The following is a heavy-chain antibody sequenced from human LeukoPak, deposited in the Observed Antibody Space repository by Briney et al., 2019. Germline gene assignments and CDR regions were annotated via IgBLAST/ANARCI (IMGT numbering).Heavy chain of an antibody. CDR3: ARELTYADY. D-gene: IGHD4/OR15-4a*01. V-gene: IGHV4-30-4*01. CDR2: IYYSGST. J-gene: IGHJ4*02. CDR1: GGSISSGDYY. Sequence: SETLSLTCTVSGGSISSGDYYWSWIRQPPWNGLEWIGYIYYSGSTYYNPSLKSRVTMSVDTSKNQFSLKLSSVTAADTAVYYCARELTYADYWGQGTLVTVSS.